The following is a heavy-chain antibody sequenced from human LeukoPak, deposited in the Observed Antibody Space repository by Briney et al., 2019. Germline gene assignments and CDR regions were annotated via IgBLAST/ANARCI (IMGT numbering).Heavy chain of an antibody. CDR2: ISSSSSTI. D-gene: IGHD3-22*01. CDR3: ARAGNYYDSYYGMDV. CDR1: GFTFSSYS. Sequence: GGSLRLSCAASGFTFSSYSMNWVRQAPGKGLEWVSYISSSSSTIYYADSVKGRFTISRDNAKNSLYLQMNSLRAEDTAVYYCARAGNYYDSYYGMDVWGQGTTVTVSS. J-gene: IGHJ6*02. V-gene: IGHV3-48*01.